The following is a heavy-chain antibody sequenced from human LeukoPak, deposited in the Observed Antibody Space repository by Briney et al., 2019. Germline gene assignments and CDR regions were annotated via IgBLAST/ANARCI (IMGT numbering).Heavy chain of an antibody. CDR3: TTAGVHYRYY. J-gene: IGHJ4*02. V-gene: IGHV3-15*01. CDR2: IKSKTDGRTT. CDR1: GFPFSKAW. Sequence: PGGSLRLSCAASGFPFSKAWMSWVRQAPGKGLEWVGRIKSKTDGRTTDYTAPVKGRFTISRDDSKNTLYLQMNSLKTEDTAVYYCTTAGVHYRYYWGQGTLVTVSS. D-gene: IGHD1-1*01.